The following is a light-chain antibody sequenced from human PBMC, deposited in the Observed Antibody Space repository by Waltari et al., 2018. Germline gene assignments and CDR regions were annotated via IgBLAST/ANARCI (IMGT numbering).Light chain of an antibody. V-gene: IGLV2-14*01. CDR2: DVS. Sequence: QSALTQPASVSGSPGQSITIPCTGTTSDVGGYNYVSWYQQHPGKAPKLMIYDVSKRPSGVSNRFSGSKSGNTASLTISGLQAEDEAVYYCSSYTSSSTLVFGGGTKLTVL. CDR3: SSYTSSSTLV. J-gene: IGLJ2*01. CDR1: TSDVGGYNY.